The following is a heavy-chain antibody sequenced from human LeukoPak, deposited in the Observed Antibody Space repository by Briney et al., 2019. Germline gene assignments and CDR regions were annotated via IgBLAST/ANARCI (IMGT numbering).Heavy chain of an antibody. V-gene: IGHV3-23*01. Sequence: QPGGSLRLSCAASGFIFSSYAMSWVRQAPGKGLEWVSVISGSGDSIYDADSVKGRFTISRDNSKNTLYLQMNSLRVEDTAVYYCARVGNCGGDCWGYYFDCWGQGTLVTVSS. J-gene: IGHJ4*02. CDR2: ISGSGDSI. D-gene: IGHD2-21*02. CDR3: ARVGNCGGDCWGYYFDC. CDR1: GFIFSSYA.